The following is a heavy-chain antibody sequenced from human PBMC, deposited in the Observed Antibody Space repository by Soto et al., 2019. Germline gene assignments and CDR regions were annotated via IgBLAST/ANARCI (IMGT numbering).Heavy chain of an antibody. CDR1: GFTFSSYW. J-gene: IGHJ3*02. Sequence: GGSLRLSCAASGFTFSSYWMSWVRQAPGKGLEWVANIKEDGSQKWYVDSVKGRFTISRDNAKNSLYLQMNSLRVEDTAVYYCARGDYYDVSGPFSDAFDIWGQGTMVTVSS. D-gene: IGHD3-22*01. V-gene: IGHV3-7*04. CDR2: IKEDGSQK. CDR3: ARGDYYDVSGPFSDAFDI.